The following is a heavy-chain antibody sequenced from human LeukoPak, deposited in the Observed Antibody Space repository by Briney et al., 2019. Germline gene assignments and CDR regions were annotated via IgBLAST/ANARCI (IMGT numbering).Heavy chain of an antibody. CDR3: ARGYSSNWYLNYFDY. CDR1: GFTFSSYG. J-gene: IGHJ4*02. CDR2: INWNGGRT. Sequence: GGTLRLSCAASGFTFSSYGMTWVRQAPGKGLEWVSGINWNGGRTGYADSVKGRFTISRDNTRNSLYLQMNSLRAEDTALYHCARGYSSNWYLNYFDYWGQGTLVTVAS. V-gene: IGHV3-20*01. D-gene: IGHD6-13*01.